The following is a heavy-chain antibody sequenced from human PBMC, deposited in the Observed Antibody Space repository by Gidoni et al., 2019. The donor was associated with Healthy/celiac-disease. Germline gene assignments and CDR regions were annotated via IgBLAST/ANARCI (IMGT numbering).Heavy chain of an antibody. CDR1: GFTFGAYA. D-gene: IGHD3-22*01. Sequence: EVQLVESGGGLVKPARSLRLSCTASGFTFGAYAMSCFRQAPGKGLSWVGFMRSKGYGGTTEYAASVKGRFTISRDDSKSIAYLQMNSLKAEDTAVYYCTRDYYDSSGYYYRAFDIWGQGTMVTVSS. CDR3: TRDYYDSSGYYYRAFDI. CDR2: MRSKGYGGTT. V-gene: IGHV3-49*05. J-gene: IGHJ3*02.